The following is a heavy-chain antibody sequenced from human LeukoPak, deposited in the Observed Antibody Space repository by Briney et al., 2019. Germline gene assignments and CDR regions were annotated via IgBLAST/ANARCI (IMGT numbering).Heavy chain of an antibody. CDR2: IYYSGST. Sequence: PSETLSLTCTVSGGSISSYYWSWIRQPPGKGLEWIGYIYYSGSTNYNPSLKSRVTISVDTSKNQFSLKLSSVTAADTAVYYCARHQSKYCTDGVCYYRPPDQWGQGTLITVSS. V-gene: IGHV4-59*08. CDR3: ARHQSKYCTDGVCYYRPPDQ. J-gene: IGHJ5*02. CDR1: GGSISSYY. D-gene: IGHD2-8*01.